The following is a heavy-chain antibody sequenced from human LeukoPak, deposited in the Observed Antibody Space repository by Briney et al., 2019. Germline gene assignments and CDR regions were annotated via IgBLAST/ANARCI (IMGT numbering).Heavy chain of an antibody. CDR3: AAASLVGASYYFDY. V-gene: IGHV4-31*03. CDR1: GGSISSGGYY. J-gene: IGHJ4*02. CDR2: IYYSGST. Sequence: SETLSLTCTVSGGSISSGGYYWSWIRQHPGKGLEWIGYIYYSGSTYYNPSLKSRVTISVDTSKNQFSLKLSSVTAADMAVYYCAAASLVGASYYFDYWGQGTLVTVSS. D-gene: IGHD1-26*01.